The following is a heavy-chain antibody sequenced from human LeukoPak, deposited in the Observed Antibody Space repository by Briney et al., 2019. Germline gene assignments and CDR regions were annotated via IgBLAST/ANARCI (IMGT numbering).Heavy chain of an antibody. CDR2: INHSGST. V-gene: IGHV4-34*01. CDR3: ASDSSSWYVY. J-gene: IGHJ4*02. CDR1: GGSFSGYY. Sequence: SETLSLTCAVYGGSFSGYYWSWIRQPPGKGLEWIGEINHSGSTNYNPSLKSRVTISVDTSKNQFSLKLSSVTAADTAVYYCASDSSSWYVYWGQGTLVTVSS. D-gene: IGHD6-13*01.